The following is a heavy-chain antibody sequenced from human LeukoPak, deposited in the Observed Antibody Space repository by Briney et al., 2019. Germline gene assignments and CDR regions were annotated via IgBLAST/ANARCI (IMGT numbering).Heavy chain of an antibody. CDR3: AKDTYYYGSGSYYNVDY. Sequence: PGRSLRLSCAASGFTFSSYGMHWVRQAPGKGLEWVAVISYDGSNKYYADSVKGRFTISRDNSKNTLYLQMNSLRAEDTAVYYCAKDTYYYGSGSYYNVDYWGQGTLVTVSS. CDR2: ISYDGSNK. J-gene: IGHJ4*02. D-gene: IGHD3-10*01. CDR1: GFTFSSYG. V-gene: IGHV3-30*18.